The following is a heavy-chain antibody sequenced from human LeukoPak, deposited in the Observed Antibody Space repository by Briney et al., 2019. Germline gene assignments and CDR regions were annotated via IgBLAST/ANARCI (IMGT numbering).Heavy chain of an antibody. CDR1: GFTFSSYW. D-gene: IGHD1-20*01. CDR2: INSDGSST. CDR3: ARGGPTRTWYNWSDAKAYYFDY. Sequence: GGSLRLSCAASGFTFSSYWMHWVRQAPGKGLVWVSRINSDGSSTSYADSVKGRFTISRDNAKSTLYLQMNSLRAEDTAVYYCARGGPTRTWYNWSDAKAYYFDYWGQGTLVTVSS. V-gene: IGHV3-74*01. J-gene: IGHJ4*02.